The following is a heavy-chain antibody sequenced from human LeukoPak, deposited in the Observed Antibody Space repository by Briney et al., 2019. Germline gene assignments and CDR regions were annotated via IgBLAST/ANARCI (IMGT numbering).Heavy chain of an antibody. CDR2: IWYDGSNK. CDR3: ARRGWELPTIDY. CDR1: VFTLSSDC. Sequence: GGSLRLSCAASVFTLSSDCMLWVRQAQGKGLEWVAVIWYDGSNKYYADSVKGRFTISRDNSKNTLYLQMNSLRAEDTAVYYCARRGWELPTIDYWGQGTLVTVSS. V-gene: IGHV3-33*01. J-gene: IGHJ4*02. D-gene: IGHD1-26*01.